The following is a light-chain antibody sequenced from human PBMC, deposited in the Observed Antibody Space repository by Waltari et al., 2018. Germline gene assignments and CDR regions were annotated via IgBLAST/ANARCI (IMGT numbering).Light chain of an antibody. J-gene: IGKJ5*01. Sequence: EVVLAQSPATLSFSPGELATLSCRASHSVGRFLAWYQRKPGQAPRLRLYDASSRANGTPARFSGSGSWTDFTLTISSREPEDFAVYYCQHRGNWPLLAFGQGTRLEIK. CDR1: HSVGRF. V-gene: IGKV3-11*01. CDR2: DAS. CDR3: QHRGNWPLLA.